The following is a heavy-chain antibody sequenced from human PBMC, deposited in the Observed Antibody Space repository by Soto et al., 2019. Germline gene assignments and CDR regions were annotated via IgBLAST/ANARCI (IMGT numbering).Heavy chain of an antibody. CDR1: GFTFSSYG. V-gene: IGHV3-23*01. J-gene: IGHJ4*02. CDR2: SSATGAGT. Sequence: EVQLLESGGGLVQPGGSLRLSCAASGFTFSSYGMTWVRQAPGKGLEWVSFSSATGAGTYYPDSVKGRFTISRDNSKNTLYLQMTSLRADDTAVYYCAKDRRAGGNYGFCSDFWGQGALVIVSS. CDR3: AKDRRAGGNYGFCSDF. D-gene: IGHD1-7*01.